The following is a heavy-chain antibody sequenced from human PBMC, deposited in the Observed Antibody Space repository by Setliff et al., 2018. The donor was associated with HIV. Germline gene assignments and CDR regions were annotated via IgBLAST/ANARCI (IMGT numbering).Heavy chain of an antibody. V-gene: IGHV3-11*01. J-gene: IGHJ4*02. Sequence: GGSLRLSCAASGFIFSDYFMSWIRQAPGKGLECISYISTSGSTIYYADSVKGRFTISRDDATNSLYLQMNRLRAEDTAVYYCARDLVRVSAHQDDYRGQGTLVTVSS. CDR1: GFIFSDYF. CDR3: ARDLVRVSAHQDDY. D-gene: IGHD2-2*01. CDR2: ISTSGSTI.